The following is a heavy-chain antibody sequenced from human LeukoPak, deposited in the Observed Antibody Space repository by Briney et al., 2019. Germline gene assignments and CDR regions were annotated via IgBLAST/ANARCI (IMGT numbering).Heavy chain of an antibody. D-gene: IGHD3-22*01. CDR2: ISSSSSYI. Sequence: GGSLRLSCAASGFTFSSYSMNWVRQAPGKGLEWVSSISSSSSYIYYADSVKGRFTISRDNAKNSLYLQMNSLRAEDTALYYCAKVGSSGYYYTHFDYWGQGTLVTVSS. J-gene: IGHJ4*02. CDR3: AKVGSSGYYYTHFDY. V-gene: IGHV3-21*04. CDR1: GFTFSSYS.